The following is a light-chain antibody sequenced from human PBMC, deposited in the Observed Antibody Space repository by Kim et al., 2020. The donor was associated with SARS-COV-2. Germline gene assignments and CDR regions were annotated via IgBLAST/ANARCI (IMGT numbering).Light chain of an antibody. Sequence: EIVLTQSPGTLSSSPGERVTLSCRASVSVSNNYLAWYQQRPGQSPRLLIYAASARATGVADRFSGGGSGTDFTLTINRLEPEDFAVYCGQQFGSSLTFGEGTKLEI. J-gene: IGKJ2*01. V-gene: IGKV3-20*01. CDR1: VSVSNNY. CDR2: AAS. CDR3: QQFGSSLT.